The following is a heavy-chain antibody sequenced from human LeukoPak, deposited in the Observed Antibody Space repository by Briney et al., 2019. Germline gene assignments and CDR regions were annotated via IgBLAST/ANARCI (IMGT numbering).Heavy chain of an antibody. D-gene: IGHD3/OR15-3a*01. CDR1: GFTFSSYA. V-gene: IGHV3-23*01. CDR2: ITGSDGIT. Sequence: GGSLRLSCAASGFTFSSYAMSWVRQAPGKGLEWVSAITGSDGITYYADSVKGRFTLSRDNSKNTLYLQMNSLRAEDTAVYYCAKGVWTDYTITHFDYWGQGTLVTVSS. J-gene: IGHJ4*02. CDR3: AKGVWTDYTITHFDY.